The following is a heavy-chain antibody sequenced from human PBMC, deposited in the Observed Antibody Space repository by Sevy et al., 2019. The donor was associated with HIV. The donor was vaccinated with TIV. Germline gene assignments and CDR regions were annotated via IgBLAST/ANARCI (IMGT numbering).Heavy chain of an antibody. D-gene: IGHD2-21*02. CDR2: IWYDGSNK. Sequence: GGSLRLSCAASGFTFSSYGMHWVRQAPGKGLEWVAVIWYDGSNKYYADSVKGRFTISRDNSKNTLYLQMNSLRAEDTAVYYCARDNWDAYCGGDCYPPWRWFDPWGQGTLVTVSS. J-gene: IGHJ5*02. V-gene: IGHV3-33*01. CDR3: ARDNWDAYCGGDCYPPWRWFDP. CDR1: GFTFSSYG.